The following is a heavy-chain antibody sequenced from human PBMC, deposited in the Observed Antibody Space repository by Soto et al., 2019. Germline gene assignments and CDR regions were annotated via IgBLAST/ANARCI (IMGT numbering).Heavy chain of an antibody. V-gene: IGHV1-8*01. CDR1: GYTFTSYD. D-gene: IGHD6-13*01. Sequence: GASVKVSCKASGYTFTSYDINWVRQATGQGLEWMGWMNPNSGNTGYAQKFQGRVTMTRNTSISTAYMELSSLRSEDTAVYYCAHAAAGTATDAFDIWGQGTMVTV. J-gene: IGHJ3*02. CDR3: AHAAAGTATDAFDI. CDR2: MNPNSGNT.